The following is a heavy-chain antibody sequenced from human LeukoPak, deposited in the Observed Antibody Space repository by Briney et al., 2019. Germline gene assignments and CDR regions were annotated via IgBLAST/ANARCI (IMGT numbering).Heavy chain of an antibody. CDR3: VSLELPTY. Sequence: GGSLRLSCAASGFTFDDYAMHWVRQAPGKGLEWVSGISWNSGSIGYADSVKGRFTISRDNAKNSLYLQMNSLRAEDTALYYCVSLELPTYWGQGTLVTVSS. D-gene: IGHD1-7*01. V-gene: IGHV3-9*01. CDR2: ISWNSGSI. J-gene: IGHJ4*02. CDR1: GFTFDDYA.